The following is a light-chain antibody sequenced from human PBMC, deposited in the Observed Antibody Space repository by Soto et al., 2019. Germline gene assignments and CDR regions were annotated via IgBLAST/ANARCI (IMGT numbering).Light chain of an antibody. Sequence: EIVMTQSPATLSVSPGERVTLSCRASQSVSNNLAWYQQKPGQAPRLLIYGATATATGIPARFSGSGSGTEFTLTISSLQSEDCAVYYCQQHNDWPLTVGGGTKVEIK. CDR1: QSVSNN. V-gene: IGKV3-15*01. CDR2: GAT. J-gene: IGKJ4*02. CDR3: QQHNDWPLT.